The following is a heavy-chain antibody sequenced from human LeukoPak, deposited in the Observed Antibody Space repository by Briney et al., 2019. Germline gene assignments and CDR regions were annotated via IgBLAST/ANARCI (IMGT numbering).Heavy chain of an antibody. D-gene: IGHD3-10*01. V-gene: IGHV4-61*02. J-gene: IGHJ5*02. CDR1: GGSISSGSYY. Sequence: RSQTLSLTCTVSGGSISSGSYYWSWIRQPAGKGLEWIGRIYTSGSTNYNPSLKSRVTISVDTSKNQFSLKLSSVTAADTALYYCARDAEWFGELQNWFDPWGQGTLVTVSS. CDR3: ARDAEWFGELQNWFDP. CDR2: IYTSGST.